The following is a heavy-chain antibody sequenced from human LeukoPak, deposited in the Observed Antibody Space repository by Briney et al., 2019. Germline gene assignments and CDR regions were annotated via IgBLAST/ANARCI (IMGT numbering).Heavy chain of an antibody. V-gene: IGHV3-23*01. D-gene: IGHD2-21*02. J-gene: IGHJ5*02. CDR1: GFTFSSYA. CDR2: ISGSGGST. Sequence: GGSLRLSCAASGFTFSSYAMSWVRQAPGKGLEWVSAISGSGGSTYYADSVKGRFTISRDNSKNTLYLQMNSLGAEDTAVYYCAKVSYCGGDCYPAHNWFDPWGQGTLVTVSS. CDR3: AKVSYCGGDCYPAHNWFDP.